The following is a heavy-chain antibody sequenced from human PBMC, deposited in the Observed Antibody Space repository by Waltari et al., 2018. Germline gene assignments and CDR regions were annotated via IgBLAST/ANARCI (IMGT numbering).Heavy chain of an antibody. V-gene: IGHV3-21*03. CDR1: GFTFSTYS. J-gene: IGHJ4*02. CDR2: ISSSSNYI. Sequence: VQLVESGGGLVKPGGSLRLSCAASGFTFSTYSMNWVRKSPGKGLEWVSSISSSSNYIYYADSVKGRFTISRDNAKNSLYLQMNSLRAEDTAVYYCARDPPYCSSTSCYFDYWGQGTLVTVSS. CDR3: ARDPPYCSSTSCYFDY. D-gene: IGHD2-2*01.